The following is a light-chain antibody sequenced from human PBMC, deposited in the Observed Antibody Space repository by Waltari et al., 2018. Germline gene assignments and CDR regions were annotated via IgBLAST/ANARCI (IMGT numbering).Light chain of an antibody. J-gene: IGKJ4*01. CDR1: QNIGNN. CDR3: QQSFTIPVA. CDR2: DVS. V-gene: IGKV1-39*01. Sequence: DIQVTQSPSSLSASVGDRVSITCRASQNIGNNLNWYQQQPGRAPKLLIYDVSSLNSGVPSRFRGSSSGTEFTLTISSLQPGDFATYYCQQSFTIPVASGGGTKVDI.